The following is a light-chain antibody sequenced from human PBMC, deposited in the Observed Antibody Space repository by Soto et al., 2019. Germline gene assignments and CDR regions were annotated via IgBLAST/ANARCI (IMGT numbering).Light chain of an antibody. CDR3: QQYGSSRT. V-gene: IGKV3-20*01. CDR1: QSVNIY. Sequence: EIVMTQSPATLSVSPGERATLSCRASQSVNIYVAWYQQKPGQAPRLLIFGASYRATGIPDRFSGSGSGTDFTLTISRLEPEDFAVYYCQQYGSSRTFGQGTKVDI. J-gene: IGKJ1*01. CDR2: GAS.